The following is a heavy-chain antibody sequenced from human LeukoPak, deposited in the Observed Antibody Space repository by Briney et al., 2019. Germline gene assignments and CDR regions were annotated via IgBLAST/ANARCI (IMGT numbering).Heavy chain of an antibody. J-gene: IGHJ6*02. CDR2: IKQDGSEK. CDR1: GFTFSSYW. Sequence: GGSLRLSCAASGFTFSSYWMSWVRQAPGKGLEWVANIKQDGSEKYYVDSVKGRFTISRDNAKNSLYLQMNSLRAEDTAVYYCARDGDGYITPYYYYYGMDVWGQGTTVTASS. V-gene: IGHV3-7*01. CDR3: ARDGDGYITPYYYYYGMDV. D-gene: IGHD5-24*01.